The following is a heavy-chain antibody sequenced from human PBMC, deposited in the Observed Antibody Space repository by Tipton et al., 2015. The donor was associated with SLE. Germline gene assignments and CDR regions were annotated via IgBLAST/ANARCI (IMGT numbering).Heavy chain of an antibody. V-gene: IGHV4-59*01. CDR2: IYHSGIT. J-gene: IGHJ4*02. Sequence: TLSLTCTVSGGSIRSYYWTWIRQPPGKRLEWIAYIYHSGITNYNPSLQSRVTISVDTSKNRFSLNLGSVTAADTAAYYCARVRRDSSSWGLDYWGQGTLITVSS. CDR3: ARVRRDSSSWGLDY. CDR1: GGSIRSYY. D-gene: IGHD6-13*01.